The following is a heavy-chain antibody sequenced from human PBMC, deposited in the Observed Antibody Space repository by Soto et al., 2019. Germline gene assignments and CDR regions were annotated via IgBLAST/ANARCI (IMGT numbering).Heavy chain of an antibody. Sequence: ETLSLTCTVSGGSISDSSWSWIRQAPGRGLEWIGYVFYTGTTSYNPSLNSRVTISVDTSSNQFALRLTSVTAADKAVYYCAGERGVWFGDLLPHGWFDTGGQGTRVTVSS. CDR2: VFYTGTT. CDR1: GGSISDSS. CDR3: AGERGVWFGDLLPHGWFDT. D-gene: IGHD3-10*01. V-gene: IGHV4-59*01. J-gene: IGHJ5*02.